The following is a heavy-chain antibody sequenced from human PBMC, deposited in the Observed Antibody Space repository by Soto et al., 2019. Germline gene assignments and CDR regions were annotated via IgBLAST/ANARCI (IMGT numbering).Heavy chain of an antibody. CDR3: ASLIVATTFDAFDI. D-gene: IGHD5-12*01. V-gene: IGHV4-59*01. Sequence: SETLSLTCTVSGGSISSYYWSWIRQPPGKGLEWIGYIYYSGSTNYNPSLRSRVTISVDTSKNQFSLTLSSVTAADTAVYYCASLIVATTFDAFDIWGQGTMVTVSS. CDR1: GGSISSYY. CDR2: IYYSGST. J-gene: IGHJ3*02.